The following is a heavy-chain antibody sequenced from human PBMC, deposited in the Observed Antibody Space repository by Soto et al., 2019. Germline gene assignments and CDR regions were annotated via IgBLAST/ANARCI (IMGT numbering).Heavy chain of an antibody. CDR1: GGSISSGGYY. CDR3: AGLGYCSSTSCYLPRGAYYYYYGMDV. J-gene: IGHJ6*02. V-gene: IGHV4-61*08. D-gene: IGHD2-2*01. CDR2: IYYSGST. Sequence: SETLSLTCTVSGGSISSGGYYWSWIRQHPGKGLEWIGYIYYSGSTNYNPSLKSRVTISVDTSKNQFSLKLSSVTAADTAVYYCAGLGYCSSTSCYLPRGAYYYYYGMDVWGQGTTVTVSS.